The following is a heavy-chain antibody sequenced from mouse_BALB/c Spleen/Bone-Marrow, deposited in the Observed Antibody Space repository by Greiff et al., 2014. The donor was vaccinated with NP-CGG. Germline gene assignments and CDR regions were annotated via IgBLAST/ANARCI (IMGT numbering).Heavy chain of an antibody. CDR3: ARSYYGRAMDY. V-gene: IGHV1S41*01. J-gene: IGHJ4*01. CDR2: IAPGSGST. CDR1: GYTFTSYW. D-gene: IGHD1-1*01. Sequence: DLVKPGASVKLSCKAPGYTFTSYWINWIKQRPGQGLEWIGRIAPGSGSTYYDEMFKGKATLTVDTSSSTAYIQLSSLSSEDSAVYFCARSYYGRAMDYWGQGTSVTVSS.